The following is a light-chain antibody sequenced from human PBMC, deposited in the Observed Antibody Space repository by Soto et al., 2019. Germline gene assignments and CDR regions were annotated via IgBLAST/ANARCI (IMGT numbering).Light chain of an antibody. J-gene: IGKJ5*01. CDR1: RSVSDD. CDR3: QQYTGPPTT. Sequence: EIVMTQSPATLSVSPGERATLSCRASRSVSDDLAWYQQKPGQAPRLLIYDASTRATGIPDRFSGSGSGTDFTLTITRLEPEDSAVYFCQQYTGPPTTFGQGTRLETK. CDR2: DAS. V-gene: IGKV3-15*01.